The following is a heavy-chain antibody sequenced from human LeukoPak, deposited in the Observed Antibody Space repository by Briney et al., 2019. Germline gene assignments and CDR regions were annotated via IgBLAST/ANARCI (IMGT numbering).Heavy chain of an antibody. V-gene: IGHV1-69*13. D-gene: IGHD6-19*01. CDR1: GGTFSSYA. Sequence: SMKVSCKASGGTFSSYAISLVRQAPGQGLEWTGGIIPIFGTANYAQKFQGRVTITADESTSTAYMELSSLRSEDTAVYYCARYPTVESSSGWSESWFDPWGQGTLVTVSS. CDR2: IIPIFGTA. J-gene: IGHJ5*02. CDR3: ARYPTVESSSGWSESWFDP.